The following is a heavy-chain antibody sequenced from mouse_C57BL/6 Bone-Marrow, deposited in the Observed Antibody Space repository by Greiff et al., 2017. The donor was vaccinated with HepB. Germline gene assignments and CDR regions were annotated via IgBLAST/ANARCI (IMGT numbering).Heavy chain of an antibody. J-gene: IGHJ2*01. CDR2: IDPENGDT. CDR1: GFNIKDDY. V-gene: IGHV14-4*01. CDR3: TTDITTVVDGY. D-gene: IGHD1-1*01. Sequence: VQLQQSGAELVRPGASVKLSYTASGFNIKDDYMHWVKQRPEQGLEWIGWIDPENGDTEYASKFQGKATITADTSANTAYLQLSSLTSEDTAVYYCTTDITTVVDGYWGQGTTLTVSS.